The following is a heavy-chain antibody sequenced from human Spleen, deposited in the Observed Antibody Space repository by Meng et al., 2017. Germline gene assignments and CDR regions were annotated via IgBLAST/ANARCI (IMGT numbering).Heavy chain of an antibody. CDR3: AYKSPTNNQYFQY. CDR1: GFSLSTSGVG. V-gene: IGHV2-5*02. D-gene: IGHD2-8*01. J-gene: IGHJ1*01. CDR2: IYWDDDK. Sequence: SGPTLEKPTQTLTLTCTFSGFSLSTSGVGVGWIRQPPGKALEWLALIYWDDDKRYNPSLKTRLTITKDNYKNQVVLTIASMEPVDTATYYSAYKSPTNNQYFQYWVQGTLVTVSS.